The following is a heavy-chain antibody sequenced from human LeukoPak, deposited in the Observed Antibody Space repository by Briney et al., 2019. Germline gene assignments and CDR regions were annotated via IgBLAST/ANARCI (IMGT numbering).Heavy chain of an antibody. V-gene: IGHV1-8*03. D-gene: IGHD3-10*01. CDR2: MNPNSGNT. CDR3: ARGFSILVRGALGY. CDR1: GYTFTSYD. J-gene: IGHJ4*02. Sequence: ASVKVSCKASGYTFTSYDINWVRQATGQGLEWMGWMNPNSGNTGYAQKFQGRVTITRNTSISTAYMELSSLRSEDTAVYCCARGFSILVRGALGYWGQGTLVTVSS.